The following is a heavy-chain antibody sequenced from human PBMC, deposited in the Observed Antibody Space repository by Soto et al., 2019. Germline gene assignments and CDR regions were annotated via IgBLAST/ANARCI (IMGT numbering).Heavy chain of an antibody. CDR3: AKTPTSNWYGEYFQH. CDR2: INWDGGSI. CDR1: GFTFDDYA. J-gene: IGHJ1*01. V-gene: IGHV3-9*01. D-gene: IGHD6-13*01. Sequence: EVQLVDSGGGLVQPGGSLRLSCATSGFTFDDYAMHWVRQAPGKGLEWVSSINWDGGSIGYAASVKGRFTISRDNAKNSLYLQMNSLRAEDTALYYCAKTPTSNWYGEYFQHWGQGTLVTVSS.